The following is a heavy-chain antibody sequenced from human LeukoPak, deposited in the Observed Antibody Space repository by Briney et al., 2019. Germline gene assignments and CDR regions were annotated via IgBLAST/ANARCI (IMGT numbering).Heavy chain of an antibody. CDR3: TRPGLAAAGTPAYYYYYMDV. D-gene: IGHD6-13*01. J-gene: IGHJ6*03. V-gene: IGHV3-73*01. Sequence: GGSLRLSCAASGFTFSGSAMHWVRQASGKGLEWVGRIRSKANSYATAYAASVKGRFTISRDDSKNTAYLQMNSLKTEDTAVYYCTRPGLAAAGTPAYYYYYMDVRGKGTTVTVSS. CDR2: IRSKANSYAT. CDR1: GFTFSGSA.